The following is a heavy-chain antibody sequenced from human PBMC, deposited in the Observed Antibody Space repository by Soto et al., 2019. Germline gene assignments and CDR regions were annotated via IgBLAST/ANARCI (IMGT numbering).Heavy chain of an antibody. J-gene: IGHJ2*01. CDR2: IYYSGST. V-gene: IGHV4-39*07. Sequence: PSETLSLTCTVSGGSISSGDYYWSWIRQPPGKGLEWIGSIYYSGSTYHNPSLKSRVTISVDTSKNQFSLKLSSVTAADTAMYYCARFNWYFDLWGRGTLVTVSS. CDR1: GGSISSGDYY. CDR3: ARFNWYFDL.